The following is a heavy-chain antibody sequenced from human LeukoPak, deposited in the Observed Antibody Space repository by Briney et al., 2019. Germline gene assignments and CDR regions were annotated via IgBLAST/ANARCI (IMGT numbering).Heavy chain of an antibody. D-gene: IGHD4-17*01. CDR2: ISSSGSIT. V-gene: IGHV3-48*01. CDR1: GFTFRHYN. J-gene: IGHJ4*02. CDR3: VRGSYGAYDY. Sequence: GGSLRLSCAGSGFTFRHYNFNWVRQAPGKGLEWVAYISSSGSITYYADSVKGRFNVARDDAKNSLFLQLESLRAEDTAVYYCVRGSYGAYDYWGQGSLVTVSS.